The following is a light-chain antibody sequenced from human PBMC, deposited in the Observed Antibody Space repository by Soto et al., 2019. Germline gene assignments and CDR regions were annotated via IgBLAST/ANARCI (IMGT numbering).Light chain of an antibody. CDR3: GSDEWT. CDR2: GAS. V-gene: IGKV3-20*01. J-gene: IGKJ1*01. Sequence: EIGVTQSPATLSLSPGERATLSCRASQSIRSPFLAWYQQKPGQAPRLFIHGASSRATGIPDRFSGSGSGTDFTLTISRLEPEDFAVYYCGSDEWTFGQGTKVE. CDR1: QSIRSPF.